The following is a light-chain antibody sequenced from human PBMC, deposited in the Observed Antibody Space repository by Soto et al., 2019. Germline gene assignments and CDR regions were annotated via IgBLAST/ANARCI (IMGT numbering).Light chain of an antibody. CDR1: SSNIGAGYD. CDR3: QSYDSSLSGHVV. V-gene: IGLV1-40*01. Sequence: QSVLTQPPSVSGAPGQRVTISCTGSSSNIGAGYDVHWYPQLPGTAPKLLIYGNSNRPSGVPDRFSGSKSGTSASLAITGLQAEDEADYYCQSYDSSLSGHVVFGGGTKLTV. J-gene: IGLJ2*01. CDR2: GNS.